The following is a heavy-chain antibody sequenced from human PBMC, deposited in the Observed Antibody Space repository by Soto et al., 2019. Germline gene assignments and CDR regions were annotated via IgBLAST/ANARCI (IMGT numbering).Heavy chain of an antibody. Sequence: QVQLVQSGAEVKKPGASVKVSCKASGYTFTSYDINWVRQATGQGLEWMGWMNPNSGNTGYAQKFQGRVTMTRNTSXXTXNXXMSSLRPDDTAVYYCARAGYLDKSITHEDINWFDRWGQGTLVT. V-gene: IGHV1-8*01. CDR1: GYTFTSYD. D-gene: IGHD3-9*01. J-gene: IGHJ5*02. CDR3: ARAGYLDKSITHEDINWFDR. CDR2: MNPNSGNT.